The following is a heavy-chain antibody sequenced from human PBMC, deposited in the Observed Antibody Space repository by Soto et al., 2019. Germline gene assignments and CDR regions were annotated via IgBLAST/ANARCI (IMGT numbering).Heavy chain of an antibody. CDR1: GDFVNSGNYY. CDR2: VHRSVST. D-gene: IGHD3-3*01. Sequence: SETLSLTCTVSGDFVNSGNYYWTWMRQPPGKGLEWIGYVHRSVSTNYNPSLKSRVTIVLDTSKNRFSLRLESVTAADTGVYYCARDNRAADFWRDKDYGLDVWGQGTTVTVSS. V-gene: IGHV4-61*01. CDR3: ARDNRAADFWRDKDYGLDV. J-gene: IGHJ6*02.